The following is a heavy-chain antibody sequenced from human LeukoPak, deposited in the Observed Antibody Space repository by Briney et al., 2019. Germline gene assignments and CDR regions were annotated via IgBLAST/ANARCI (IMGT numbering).Heavy chain of an antibody. Sequence: EGSLRLSCAASGFTFSSYAMHWVRPAPGKGLEYVSAISSYGGSTYYANSVKGRFTISRDNSKNTLYLQMGSLRAEDMAVYYCARVESGWYLDYWGQGTLVTVSS. J-gene: IGHJ4*02. V-gene: IGHV3-64*01. CDR1: GFTFSSYA. CDR2: ISSYGGST. CDR3: ARVESGWYLDY. D-gene: IGHD6-19*01.